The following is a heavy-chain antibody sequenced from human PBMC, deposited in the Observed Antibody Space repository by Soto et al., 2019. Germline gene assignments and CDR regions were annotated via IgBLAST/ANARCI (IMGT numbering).Heavy chain of an antibody. D-gene: IGHD3-22*01. J-gene: IGHJ6*02. CDR2: ISWNVGSI. V-gene: IGHV3-9*01. CDR1: GFTFDDYA. Sequence: PGGSLRLSCAASGFTFDDYAMHWVRQAPGKGLEWVSGISWNVGSIAYADSVKGRFTISRDNSKNTLYLQMNSLRAEDTAVYYCAKGKYYYDSSGMDVWGQGTTVTVSS. CDR3: AKGKYYYDSSGMDV.